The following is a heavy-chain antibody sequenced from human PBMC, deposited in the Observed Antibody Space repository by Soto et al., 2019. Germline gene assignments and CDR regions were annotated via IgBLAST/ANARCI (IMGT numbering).Heavy chain of an antibody. CDR1: GGSIXSYY. CDR3: ARGYCISTSCYFEAFDI. CDR2: IYYSGST. D-gene: IGHD2-2*01. Sequence: PSETLSLTCTVSGGSIXSYYWSLIRQPPGKGLEWIGYIYYSGSTNYNPSLKSRVTISVDTSKNQFSLKLSSVTAADTAVYYCARGYCISTSCYFEAFDIWGQGTMVTVSS. V-gene: IGHV4-59*01. J-gene: IGHJ3*02.